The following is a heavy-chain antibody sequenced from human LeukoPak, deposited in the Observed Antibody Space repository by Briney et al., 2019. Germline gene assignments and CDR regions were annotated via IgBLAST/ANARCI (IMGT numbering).Heavy chain of an antibody. CDR1: GGTFSNYA. J-gene: IGHJ6*02. CDR2: IIPIFGTT. D-gene: IGHD3-9*01. V-gene: IGHV1-69*05. Sequence: SAKVSCKASGGTFSNYAITWVRQAPGQGLEWMGGIIPIFGTTNYAQKFQGRVTMTRNTSISTAYTELSSLRSEDTAVYYCARGLNVLRYFDWLKHYYYGMDVWGQGTTVTVSS. CDR3: ARGLNVLRYFDWLKHYYYGMDV.